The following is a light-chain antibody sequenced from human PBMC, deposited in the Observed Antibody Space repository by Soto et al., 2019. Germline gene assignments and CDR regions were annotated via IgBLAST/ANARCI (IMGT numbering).Light chain of an antibody. V-gene: IGLV2-14*01. Sequence: QSALTQPASVSGSPGQSITISCTGTSSDVGGYIYVSWYQHYPGKAPKLLIFEVSNRPSGVSNRFSGSKSGNTASLTISGLQAEDEADYYCASYTSDSTLVFGTGTKLTVL. CDR1: SSDVGGYIY. CDR3: ASYTSDSTLV. CDR2: EVS. J-gene: IGLJ1*01.